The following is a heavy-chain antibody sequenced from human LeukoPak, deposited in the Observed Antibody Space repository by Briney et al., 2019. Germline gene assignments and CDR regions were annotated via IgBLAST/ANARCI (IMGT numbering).Heavy chain of an antibody. CDR3: ARNGFESSGYYEIDS. Sequence: PGGSLRLSCAAFGFTFSSYNMNWVRQAPGKGLEWVSYISSSGTTIYYADSVKGRSTISRDNAENSLFLQMNSLRAEDTAVYYCARNGFESSGYYEIDSWGQGTLVTVS. V-gene: IGHV3-48*01. CDR1: GFTFSSYN. D-gene: IGHD3-22*01. CDR2: ISSSGTTI. J-gene: IGHJ4*02.